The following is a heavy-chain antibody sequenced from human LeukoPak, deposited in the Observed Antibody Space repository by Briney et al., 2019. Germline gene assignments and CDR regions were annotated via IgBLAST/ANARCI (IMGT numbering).Heavy chain of an antibody. Sequence: SETLSLTCAVYGGSFSGYYWSWIRQPPGKGLEWIGEINHSGSTNYNPSLKSRVTISVDTSKNQFSLKLSSVTAADTAVYYCARAGDSSGYYSGMGYFQHWGQGTLVTVSS. J-gene: IGHJ1*01. V-gene: IGHV4-34*01. CDR2: INHSGST. D-gene: IGHD3-22*01. CDR3: ARAGDSSGYYSGMGYFQH. CDR1: GGSFSGYY.